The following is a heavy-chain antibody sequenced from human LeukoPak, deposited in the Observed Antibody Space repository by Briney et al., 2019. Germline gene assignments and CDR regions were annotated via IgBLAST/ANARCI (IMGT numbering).Heavy chain of an antibody. V-gene: IGHV1-69*02. J-gene: IGHJ4*02. D-gene: IGHD3-22*01. Sequence: SVKLSCKASGGTFSSYSISWVRQAPGQGLEWMARIIPILGVANYAQKFQGRVTITADKSTSTAYMELSSLRSEDTAVYYCARQSYYNSSGYYAYFDYWGQGTLVTVSS. CDR1: GGTFSSYS. CDR2: IIPILGVA. CDR3: ARQSYYNSSGYYAYFDY.